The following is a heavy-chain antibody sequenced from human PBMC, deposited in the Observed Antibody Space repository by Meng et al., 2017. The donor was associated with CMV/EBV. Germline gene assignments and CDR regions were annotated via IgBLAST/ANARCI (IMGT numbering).Heavy chain of an antibody. V-gene: IGHV4-59*01. D-gene: IGHD6-19*01. Sequence: SETLSLTCTVSGGSISSYYWSWIRQPPGKGLEWIGYIYYSGSTNYHPPLKSRVTIPVDTSKNQFPLKLSSVTAADTAVYYCARGRGQWLPHYFDYWGQGTLVTVSS. J-gene: IGHJ4*02. CDR2: IYYSGST. CDR1: GGSISSYY. CDR3: ARGRGQWLPHYFDY.